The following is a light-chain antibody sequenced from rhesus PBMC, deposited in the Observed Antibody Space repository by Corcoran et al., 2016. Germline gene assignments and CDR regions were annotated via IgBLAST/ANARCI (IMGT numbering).Light chain of an antibody. Sequence: DIQMSQSPSSLSASVGDKVIITCRASQVIRNALVWYQQKPGKAPKILIYDASNLETGVPSRFSGSRSAIDFTLTISSLQPEDFATYFYQQPYSSPWTFGQGTKVDI. CDR3: QQPYSSPWT. CDR1: QVIRNA. CDR2: DAS. J-gene: IGKJ1*01. V-gene: IGKV1-33*01.